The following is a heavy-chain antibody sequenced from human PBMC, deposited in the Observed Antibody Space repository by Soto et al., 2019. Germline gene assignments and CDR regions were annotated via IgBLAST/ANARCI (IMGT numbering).Heavy chain of an antibody. CDR2: IYTGGGT. J-gene: IGHJ4*02. CDR1: GLTVSTNP. Sequence: EVQLVESGGGLVQPGGSLRLSCAASGLTVSTNPMSWVRQAPGKGLEWVSVIYTGGGTHYADSVKGRFTISRDNSKNTVNLKMNSLSPEDTAVYYCARDGSGHWGQGTLVTVPS. V-gene: IGHV3-66*01. CDR3: ARDGSGH.